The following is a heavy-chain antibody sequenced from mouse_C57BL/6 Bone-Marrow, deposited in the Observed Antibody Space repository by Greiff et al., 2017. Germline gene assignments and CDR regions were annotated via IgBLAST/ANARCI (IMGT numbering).Heavy chain of an antibody. CDR1: GYTFTSYW. CDR3: ARLGFAY. CDR2: IDPSDSYT. V-gene: IGHV1-50*01. J-gene: IGHJ3*01. Sequence: QVQLQQPGAELVKPGASVKLSCKASGYTFTSYWMQWVKQRPGQGLEWIGEIDPSDSYTNYNQKFKGKATLTVDTSSSTAYMQLSSLTSEDSAVYYCARLGFAYWGQGTLFTVSA.